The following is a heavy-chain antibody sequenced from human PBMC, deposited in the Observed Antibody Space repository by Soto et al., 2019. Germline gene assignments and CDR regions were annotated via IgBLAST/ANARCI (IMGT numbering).Heavy chain of an antibody. D-gene: IGHD3-10*01. J-gene: IGHJ4*02. CDR2: VSGYTGKA. CDR1: GYTFLSYG. CDR3: ARDQRDYESGSYYSDN. Sequence: QVQLVQSGPEVKKPGASVNVSCNASGYTFLSYGISWVRQDPGQGLEWMGWVSGYTGKADYEQNLQGRVTNTTETSTNTAYMELRSITSDDTNFYYCARDQRDYESGSYYSDNWGQGTLVSVSS. V-gene: IGHV1-18*04.